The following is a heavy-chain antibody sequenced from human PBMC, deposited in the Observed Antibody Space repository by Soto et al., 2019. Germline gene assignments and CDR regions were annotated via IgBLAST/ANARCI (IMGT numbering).Heavy chain of an antibody. Sequence: GGSLRLSCAASGFTFSPYEMSWVRQAPGKGLEWFSYISSSGSTIHYADSVKGRFSISRDNAKKSLFLQMNSLRAEDTAVYYCVREAPCSNGVCQFDYWGRGTLVTVSS. J-gene: IGHJ4*02. CDR3: VREAPCSNGVCQFDY. CDR2: ISSSGSTI. CDR1: GFTFSPYE. V-gene: IGHV3-48*03. D-gene: IGHD2-8*01.